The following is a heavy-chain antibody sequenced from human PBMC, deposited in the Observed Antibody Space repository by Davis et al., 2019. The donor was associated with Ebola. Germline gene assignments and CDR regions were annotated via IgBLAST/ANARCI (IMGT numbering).Heavy chain of an antibody. CDR2: IYHSGST. Sequence: PSETLSLTCTVSGSSISSGYYWGWIRQPPGKGLEWIGSIYHSGSTYYNPSLKSRVTISVDTSKNQFSLKLSSVTAADTAVYYCARQYYDILTGYYWFDPWGQGTLVTVSS. V-gene: IGHV4-38-2*02. CDR3: ARQYYDILTGYYWFDP. CDR1: GSSISSGYY. J-gene: IGHJ5*02. D-gene: IGHD3-9*01.